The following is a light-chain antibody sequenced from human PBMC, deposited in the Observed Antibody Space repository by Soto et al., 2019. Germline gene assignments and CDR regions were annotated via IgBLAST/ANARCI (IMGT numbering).Light chain of an antibody. CDR1: SSDVGGYNF. J-gene: IGLJ2*01. CDR2: EVI. V-gene: IGLV2-8*01. CDR3: SSYAGSDNFVL. Sequence: QSALSQPPSASGSPGQSVTISCTGSSSDVGGYNFVSWYQHLPGKAPKLMIYEVIQRPSGVPDRFSGSKSGNTASLTVSGLQAEDAADYYCSSYAGSDNFVLFGGGTKLTAL.